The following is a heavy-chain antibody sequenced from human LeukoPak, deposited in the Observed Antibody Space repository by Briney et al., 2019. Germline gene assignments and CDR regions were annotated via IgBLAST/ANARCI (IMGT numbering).Heavy chain of an antibody. D-gene: IGHD6-25*01. CDR2: MNPNNGDS. Sequence: ASVTVSCKASGYTFTNYHINWVRQATGQGPEWMGWMNPNNGDSGYAQKFQGRVTITRDTSISTSYMELRSLRSDDTAVYFCARTTSFTASGYDYWGQGTLVTVSS. J-gene: IGHJ4*02. V-gene: IGHV1-8*03. CDR1: GYTFTNYH. CDR3: ARTTSFTASGYDY.